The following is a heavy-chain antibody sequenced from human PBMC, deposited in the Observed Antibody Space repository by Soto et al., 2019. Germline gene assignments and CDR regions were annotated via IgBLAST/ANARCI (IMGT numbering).Heavy chain of an antibody. CDR3: ARIYSGSYYLDSDY. CDR1: GYSFTSYW. CDR2: IYPGDSQT. V-gene: IGHV5-51*01. Sequence: GESLKISCKGSGYSFTSYWIGWVRQMPGKGLEWMGIIYPGDSQTRYNPSFQGQVTMSADKSISTAYLQWSRLEASDTAMFYCARIYSGSYYLDSDYWGQGTLVTVSS. D-gene: IGHD1-26*01. J-gene: IGHJ4*02.